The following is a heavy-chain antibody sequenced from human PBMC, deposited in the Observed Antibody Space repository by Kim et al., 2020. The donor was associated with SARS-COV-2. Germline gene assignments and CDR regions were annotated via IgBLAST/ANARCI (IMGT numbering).Heavy chain of an antibody. CDR3: AKDRRSLAVAGTCYFDY. J-gene: IGHJ4*02. CDR1: GFTFSSYG. V-gene: IGHV3-30*18. D-gene: IGHD6-19*01. Sequence: GGSLRLSCAASGFTFSSYGMHWVRQAPGKGLEWVAVISYDGSNKYYGDSVKGRFTISRDNSKNTLYLQMNSLRAEDTAVYYCAKDRRSLAVAGTCYFDYWGQGTLVTVSS. CDR2: ISYDGSNK.